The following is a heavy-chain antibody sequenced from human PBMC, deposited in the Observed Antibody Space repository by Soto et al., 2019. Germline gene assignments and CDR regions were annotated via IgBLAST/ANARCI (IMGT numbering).Heavy chain of an antibody. D-gene: IGHD2-15*01. CDR2: INHSGST. CDR3: ARGRGYCSGGSCYSKGGYYYYYMDV. Sequence: QVQLQQWGAGLLKPSETLSLTCAVYGGSFSGYYWSWIRQPPGKGLEWIGEINHSGSTNYNPSLKSRVTISVDTSKYQFALRLSSVTAADTAVYYCARGRGYCSGGSCYSKGGYYYYYMDVWGKGTTVTVSS. J-gene: IGHJ6*03. CDR1: GGSFSGYY. V-gene: IGHV4-34*01.